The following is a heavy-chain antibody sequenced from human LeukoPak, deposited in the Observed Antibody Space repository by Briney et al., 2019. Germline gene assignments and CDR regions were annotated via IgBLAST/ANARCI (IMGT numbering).Heavy chain of an antibody. J-gene: IGHJ4*02. CDR1: GFTFSDYA. CDR3: ARDYWWNYDY. Sequence: GGSLRLSCAASGFTFSDYAMHWVRQAPGKGLEWVAVVSKDGSDKYYPGSVRGRFTISRDNSKNTIYLQMDSLRAEDTAIYYCARDYWWNYDYWGQGTLVTVSS. CDR2: VSKDGSDK. D-gene: IGHD1-7*01. V-gene: IGHV3-30-3*01.